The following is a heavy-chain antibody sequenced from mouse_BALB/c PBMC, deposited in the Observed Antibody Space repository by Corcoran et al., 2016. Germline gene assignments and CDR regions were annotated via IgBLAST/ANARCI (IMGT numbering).Heavy chain of an antibody. V-gene: IGHV1-18*01. J-gene: IGHJ1*01. CDR1: GYTFTEYT. CDR3: ARYYDGSRPGWYFDV. Sequence: EVQLQQSGPELVKPGASVKISCKTSGYTFTEYTMHWVKQSHGKSLEWIGGINPNNGGTSYNQKFKGKATVTVDNSSSTAYMELRSLTSEDSAVYYCARYYDGSRPGWYFDVGGAGTTVTVSS. D-gene: IGHD1-1*01. CDR2: INPNNGGT.